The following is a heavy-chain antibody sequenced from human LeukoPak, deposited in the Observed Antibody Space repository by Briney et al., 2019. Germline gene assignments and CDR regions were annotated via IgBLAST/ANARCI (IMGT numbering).Heavy chain of an antibody. J-gene: IGHJ4*02. Sequence: PSETLSLTCAVSGGSFSGYYWSWIRQPPGKGLEWIGEINHSGSTNYNPSLKRRVTISVDTSKNQFSLKLSSVTAADTAVYYCARATAAARVDYWGQGTLVTVSS. CDR2: INHSGST. CDR3: ARATAAARVDY. CDR1: GGSFSGYY. D-gene: IGHD6-13*01. V-gene: IGHV4-34*01.